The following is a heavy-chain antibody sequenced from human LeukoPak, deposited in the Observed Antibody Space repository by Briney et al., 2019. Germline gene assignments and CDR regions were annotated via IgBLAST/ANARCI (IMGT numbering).Heavy chain of an antibody. D-gene: IGHD6-19*01. V-gene: IGHV4-34*01. CDR2: INHSGST. CDR3: ARVVVAVAGWFDP. J-gene: IGHJ5*02. Sequence: SETLSLTCAVYGGSFNGYYWSWIRQPPGKGLEWIGEINHSGSTNYNPSLKSRVTISVDTSKNQFSLKLSSVTAADTAVYYCARVVVAVAGWFDPWGQGTLVTVSS. CDR1: GGSFNGYY.